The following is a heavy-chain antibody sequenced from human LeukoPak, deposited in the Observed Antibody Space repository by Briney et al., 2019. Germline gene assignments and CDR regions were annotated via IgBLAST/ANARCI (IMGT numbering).Heavy chain of an antibody. J-gene: IGHJ4*02. Sequence: PSETLSLTCSVYGGSFSGYYWRWIRQPPGKGLEWIGEINHSGNSNSNPSLKSRVTISVDTYKNQFSLKLNSVTAADTGVYYCARGLTHWGQGTLVTVSS. V-gene: IGHV4-34*01. CDR3: ARGLTH. CDR1: GGSFSGYY. CDR2: INHSGNS.